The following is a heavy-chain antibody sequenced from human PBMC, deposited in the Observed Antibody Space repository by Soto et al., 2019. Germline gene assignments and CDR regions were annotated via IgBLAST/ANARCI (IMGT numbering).Heavy chain of an antibody. J-gene: IGHJ6*02. D-gene: IGHD3-10*01. V-gene: IGHV5-51*04. CDR1: GYSFTSYW. CDR2: IYPGDSDT. CDR3: ARVPQSRNYYGSGSYRLYYYYGMDV. Sequence: GESLKISCKGSGYSFTSYWIGWVRQMPGKGLEWMGIIYPGDSDTRYSPSFQGQVTISADKPISTAYLQWSSLKASDTAMYYCARVPQSRNYYGSGSYRLYYYYGMDVWGQGTTVTVSS.